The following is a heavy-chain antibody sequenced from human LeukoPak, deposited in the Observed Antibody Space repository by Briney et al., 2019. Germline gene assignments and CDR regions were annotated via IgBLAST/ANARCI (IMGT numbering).Heavy chain of an antibody. CDR1: GFTFSDYY. V-gene: IGHV3-11*04. J-gene: IGHJ3*02. Sequence: PGGSLRLSCAASGFTFSDYYMSWIRQAPGKGLEWVSYISSSSSTIYYADSVKGRFTISRDNAKNSLYLQMNSLRAEDTAVYYCARDHQKVTLPYAFDIWGQGTMVTVSS. D-gene: IGHD4-11*01. CDR3: ARDHQKVTLPYAFDI. CDR2: ISSSSSTI.